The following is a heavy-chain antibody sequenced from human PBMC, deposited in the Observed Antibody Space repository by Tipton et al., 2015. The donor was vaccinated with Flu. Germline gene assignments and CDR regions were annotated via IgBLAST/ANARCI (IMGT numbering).Heavy chain of an antibody. D-gene: IGHD3-10*01. CDR1: RGSISSGGAY. V-gene: IGHV4-31*03. Sequence: LRLSCTVSRGSISSGGAYWSWIRQHPGKGLEWIGCIYYSGSSYYNPSLKSRITMSVDTSKNQFSLKLNSVTAADTAVYYCARDQGFGGGMTYDYYGMDVWGQGTTVAVSS. CDR2: IYYSGSS. J-gene: IGHJ6*02. CDR3: ARDQGFGGGMTYDYYGMDV.